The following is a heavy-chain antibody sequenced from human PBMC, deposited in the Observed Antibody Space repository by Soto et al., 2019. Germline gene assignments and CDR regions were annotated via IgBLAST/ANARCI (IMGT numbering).Heavy chain of an antibody. CDR3: ARDVATMVYDGFAV. J-gene: IGHJ3*01. V-gene: IGHV4-59*01. CDR2: GST. D-gene: IGHD3-10*01. Sequence: GSTKYNPSLKSRVSISVDTSKNQFSLKLNSLTAADTPVYYCARDVATMVYDGFAVWGQGTKFTFSS.